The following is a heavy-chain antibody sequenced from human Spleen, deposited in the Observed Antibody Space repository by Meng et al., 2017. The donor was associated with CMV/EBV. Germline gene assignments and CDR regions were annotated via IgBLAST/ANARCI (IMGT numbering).Heavy chain of an antibody. V-gene: IGHV3-30*02. CDR1: FTFSSYG. CDR2: IRYDGSNK. J-gene: IGHJ4*02. D-gene: IGHD3-3*01. Sequence: FTFSSYGMHWVRQAPGKGLEWVAFIRYDGSNKYYADSVKGRFTISRDNSKNTLYLQMNSLRAEDTAVYYCAKETDDFWSGSGYSFDYWGQGTLVTVSS. CDR3: AKETDDFWSGSGYSFDY.